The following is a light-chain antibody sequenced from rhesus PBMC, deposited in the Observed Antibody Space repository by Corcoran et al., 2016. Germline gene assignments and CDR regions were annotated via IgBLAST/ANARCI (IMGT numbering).Light chain of an antibody. J-gene: IGKJ3*01. V-gene: IGKV1-32*01. CDR2: YTT. CDR3: QQYNTLPLT. CDR1: QDIGGY. Sequence: DIQMTQSPSSLSASVGDRVTITCRASQDIGGYLVWFQQKPGKAPTLLIFYTTLLQIGVPSMFSGSGSGTEFTLTISSLQPEEFATYYCQQYNTLPLTFGPGTKLDIK.